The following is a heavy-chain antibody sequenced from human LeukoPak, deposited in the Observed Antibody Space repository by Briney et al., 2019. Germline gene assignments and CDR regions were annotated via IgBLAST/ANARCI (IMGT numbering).Heavy chain of an antibody. D-gene: IGHD3/OR15-3a*01. V-gene: IGHV3-48*01. CDR3: AREVVGLDY. J-gene: IGHJ4*02. CDR1: GITFSSNG. CDR2: ISTFSSTI. Sequence: GGSLRLSCAASGITFSSNGMVWVRQTPEKGLEWISYISTFSSTIKYADSVRGRFTISRDNANNSLYLQMDSLRADDTAVYYCAREVVGLDYWGQGILATVSS.